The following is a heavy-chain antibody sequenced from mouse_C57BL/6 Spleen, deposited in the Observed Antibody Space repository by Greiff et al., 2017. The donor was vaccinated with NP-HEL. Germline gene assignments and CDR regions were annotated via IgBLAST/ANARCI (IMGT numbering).Heavy chain of an antibody. D-gene: IGHD3-2*02. J-gene: IGHJ3*01. Sequence: VQLVESGAELVRPGASVTLSCKASGYTFTDYEMHWVKQTPVHGLEWIGAIDPETGGTAYNQKFKGKAILTADKSSSTAYMELRSLTSEDSAVYYCTKTAQAPFAYWGQGTLVTVSA. CDR3: TKTAQAPFAY. V-gene: IGHV1-15*01. CDR1: GYTFTDYE. CDR2: IDPETGGT.